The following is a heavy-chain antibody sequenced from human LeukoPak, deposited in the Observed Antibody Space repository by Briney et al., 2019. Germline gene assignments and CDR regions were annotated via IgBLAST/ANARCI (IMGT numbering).Heavy chain of an antibody. CDR2: IRGRGGIT. CDR1: GLTLSSYA. J-gene: IGHJ4*02. V-gene: IGHV3-23*01. D-gene: IGHD6-13*01. CDR3: AKLRAAAAGVY. Sequence: QSGVSLRLSCAASGLTLSSYAMSWVRQAPGKGLEWVSAIRGRGGITDYGDSVKGRFTISRDNSKNTLYLQMNSLRAEDTAVYYCAKLRAAAAGVYWGQGTLVTVSS.